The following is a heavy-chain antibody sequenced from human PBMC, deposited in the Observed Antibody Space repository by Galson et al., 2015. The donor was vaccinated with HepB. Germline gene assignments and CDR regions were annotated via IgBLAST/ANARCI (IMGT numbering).Heavy chain of an antibody. CDR3: ARPHMAALRLRAYDI. CDR2: IKQDGSET. D-gene: IGHD6-13*01. V-gene: IGHV3-7*03. J-gene: IGHJ3*02. CDR1: GFTFSNYW. Sequence: SLRLSCAATGFTFSNYWMNWVRQTPGKGLEWVAIIKQDGSETHYLDSVKGRFTISRDNAKNSLYLQINSLTAEDTAIYYCARPHMAALRLRAYDIWGQGTMVTVSS.